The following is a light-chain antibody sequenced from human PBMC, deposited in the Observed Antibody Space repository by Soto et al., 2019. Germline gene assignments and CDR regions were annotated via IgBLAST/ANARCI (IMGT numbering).Light chain of an antibody. Sequence: DIQMTQSPSSLSASVGDRVTITCQASQNINNYLNWYQQKPGRAPKLLIYDASNLEAGVPSRFRGSGSGTDFTFTISRLEPEDFAVYYCQQYGSSPRTFGQGTKLEIK. CDR3: QQYGSSPRT. J-gene: IGKJ2*02. CDR2: DAS. CDR1: QNINNY. V-gene: IGKV1-33*01.